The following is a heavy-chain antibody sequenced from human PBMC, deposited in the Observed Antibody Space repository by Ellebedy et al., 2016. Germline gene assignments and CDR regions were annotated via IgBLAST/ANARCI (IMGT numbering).Heavy chain of an antibody. D-gene: IGHD2-2*03. V-gene: IGHV3-30*03. CDR3: VRPGYCSSSGCQNWFDP. CDR1: GFTFSSDG. J-gene: IGHJ5*02. CDR2: ISYDGSHK. Sequence: GGSLRLSXAASGFTFSSDGMHWVRQAPGKGLEWVAVISYDGSHKYYADSVKGRFTISRDNSKNTLFLLMNSLRAEDTAVYYCVRPGYCSSSGCQNWFDPWGQGTLVTVSS.